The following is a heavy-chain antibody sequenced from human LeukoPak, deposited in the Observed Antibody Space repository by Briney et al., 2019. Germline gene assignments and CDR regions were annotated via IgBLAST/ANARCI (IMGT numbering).Heavy chain of an antibody. CDR1: GFTFSSNW. J-gene: IGHJ4*02. D-gene: IGHD6-19*01. Sequence: PGGSLRLSCAASGFTFSSNWMSWVRQAPGKGLEWVANIKQDESEKYYVDSVKGRFTISRDNAKNSLYLQMNSLRAEDTAVYYCARGNLFSGWYDIYYFDYWGQGTLVTLSS. V-gene: IGHV3-7*01. CDR2: IKQDESEK. CDR3: ARGNLFSGWYDIYYFDY.